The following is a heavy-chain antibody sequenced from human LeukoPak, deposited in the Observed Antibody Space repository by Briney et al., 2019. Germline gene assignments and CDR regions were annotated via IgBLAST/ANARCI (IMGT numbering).Heavy chain of an antibody. D-gene: IGHD2-21*02. Sequence: GGSLRLSCAASGFTFSSYGMHWVRQAPGKGLEWVAVIWYDGSNKYYAESVKGRFTISRDNSKNTMYLQMESLRAEDTAVYYCARDRLGVTHFDYWGRGTLVTVSS. CDR1: GFTFSSYG. CDR2: IWYDGSNK. CDR3: ARDRLGVTHFDY. J-gene: IGHJ4*02. V-gene: IGHV3-33*01.